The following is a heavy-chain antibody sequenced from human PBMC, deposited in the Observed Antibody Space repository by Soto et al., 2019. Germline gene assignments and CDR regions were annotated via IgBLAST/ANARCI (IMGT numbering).Heavy chain of an antibody. Sequence: QITLNESGPPVVRPTETLTLTCRFSGFSRTTSGVGVGWVRQSPGKAPEWLALIYWDDDKRYSESLKSRLTITKDTSKNQVVLTVANLDPTDTATYYCAHRVLRTVFGLVTTTAIYFDFWGQGTPVAVSS. CDR3: AHRVLRTVFGLVTTTAIYFDF. CDR2: IYWDDDK. J-gene: IGHJ4*02. D-gene: IGHD3-3*01. CDR1: GFSRTTSGVG. V-gene: IGHV2-5*02.